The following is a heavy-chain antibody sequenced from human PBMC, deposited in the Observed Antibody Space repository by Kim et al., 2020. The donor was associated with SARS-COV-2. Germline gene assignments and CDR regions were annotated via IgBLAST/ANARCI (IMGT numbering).Heavy chain of an antibody. D-gene: IGHD1-26*01. Sequence: SETLSLTCTVSGGSISSGGYYWSWIRQHPGKGLEWIGYIYYSGSTYYNPSLKSRVTISVDTSKNQFSLKLSSVTAADTAVYYCARGKSYSSVYFDYWGQGTLVTVSS. CDR1: GGSISSGGYY. V-gene: IGHV4-31*03. J-gene: IGHJ4*02. CDR3: ARGKSYSSVYFDY. CDR2: IYYSGST.